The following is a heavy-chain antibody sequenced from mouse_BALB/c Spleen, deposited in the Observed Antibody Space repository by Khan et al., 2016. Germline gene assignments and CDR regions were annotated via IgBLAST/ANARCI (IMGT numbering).Heavy chain of an antibody. CDR1: GFDFSRYW. D-gene: IGHD2-2*01. CDR2: INPDSSTI. Sequence: EVQLQESGGGLVQPGGSLKLSCAASGFDFSRYWMSWVRQAPGKGLEWIGEINPDSSTINYTPSLKDKFIISRDNAKNTLYLQMSKVRSENTSLYYCARQGDYGYDVYWGQGTTLTVSS. V-gene: IGHV4-1*02. CDR3: ARQGDYGYDVY. J-gene: IGHJ2*01.